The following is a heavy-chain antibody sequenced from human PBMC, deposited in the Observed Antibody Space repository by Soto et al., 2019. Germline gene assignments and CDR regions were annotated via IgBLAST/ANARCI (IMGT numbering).Heavy chain of an antibody. CDR2: INAGNGNT. CDR3: ARAVAVPADFDY. J-gene: IGHJ4*02. V-gene: IGHV1-3*01. CDR1: GYTFTSYA. D-gene: IGHD6-19*01. Sequence: ASVKVSCTASGYTFTSYAMHWVRQAPGQRLEWMGWINAGNGNTKYSQKFQGRVTITRDTSASTAYMELSSLRSEDTAVYYCARAVAVPADFDYWGPGTLVTVS.